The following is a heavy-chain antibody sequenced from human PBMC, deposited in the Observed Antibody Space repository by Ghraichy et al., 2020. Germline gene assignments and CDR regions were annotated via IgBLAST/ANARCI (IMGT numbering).Heavy chain of an antibody. J-gene: IGHJ6*03. D-gene: IGHD4-11*01. CDR3: ARGPDTVTTQGAYYYYYCMDV. Sequence: SETLSLTCAVYGGSFSSYYWSWIRQPPGKGLEWIGEINHSGSTNYNPSLKSRVTISVDTSKNQFSLKLSSVTAADTAVYYCARGPDTVTTQGAYYYYYCMDVWGKGTTVTASS. V-gene: IGHV4-34*01. CDR1: GGSFSSYY. CDR2: INHSGST.